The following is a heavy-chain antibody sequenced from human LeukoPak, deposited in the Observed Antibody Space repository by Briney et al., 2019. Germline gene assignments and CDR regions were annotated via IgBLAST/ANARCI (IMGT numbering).Heavy chain of an antibody. CDR2: MNTNTGNP. Sequence: ASVKVSCKASGYTVTSYAMNWVRQAPGQGLEWMGWMNTNTGNPTYAQGFTGRFVFSLDTSVSTAYLQISSLKAEDTAVYYCARAGEDIVLDWFDPWGQGTLVTVSS. CDR3: ARAGEDIVLDWFDP. CDR1: GYTVTSYA. V-gene: IGHV7-4-1*02. J-gene: IGHJ5*02. D-gene: IGHD2-8*01.